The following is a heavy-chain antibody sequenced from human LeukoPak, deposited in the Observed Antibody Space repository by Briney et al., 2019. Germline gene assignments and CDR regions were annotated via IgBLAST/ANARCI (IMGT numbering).Heavy chain of an antibody. CDR3: ARITVVNPRGPEEAFDDY. J-gene: IGHJ4*02. D-gene: IGHD4-23*01. V-gene: IGHV4-38-2*01. CDR1: GYSISSGYY. Sequence: SDTLSLTCAVSGYSISSGYYRGWIRPPPGKGLGWIGSIYHSGSTYYKPSLKSRVTISVDTSKNQYSLKRSSVTAADTAVYYCARITVVNPRGPEEAFDDYWGQGTPVSVSS. CDR2: IYHSGST.